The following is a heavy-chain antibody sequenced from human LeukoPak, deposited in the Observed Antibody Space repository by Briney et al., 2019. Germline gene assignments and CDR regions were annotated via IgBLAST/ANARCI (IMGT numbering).Heavy chain of an antibody. V-gene: IGHV3-30*02. J-gene: IGHJ4*02. CDR3: ARDRDSSGYYSPYYFDY. CDR1: GFTFSSYG. Sequence: PGGSLRLSCAASGFTFSSYGMHWVRQAPGKGLEWVAFIRYDGSNKYYADSVKGRFTISRDNAKNSLYLQMNSLRAEDTAVYYCARDRDSSGYYSPYYFDYWGQGTLVTVSS. CDR2: IRYDGSNK. D-gene: IGHD3-22*01.